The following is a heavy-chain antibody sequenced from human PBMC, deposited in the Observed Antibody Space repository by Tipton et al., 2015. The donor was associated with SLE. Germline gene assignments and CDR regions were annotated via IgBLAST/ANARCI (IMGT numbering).Heavy chain of an antibody. CDR1: GFSISSGYF. V-gene: IGHV4-38-2*02. D-gene: IGHD5-24*01. CDR3: AKVFRNGYNEEAFDI. J-gene: IGHJ3*02. CDR2: IYHSGVT. Sequence: GLVKPSETLSLTCTVSGFSISSGYFWGWIRQPPGQGLEWIGSIYHSGVTYYNPSLNSRVTISMDTSKNQFSLKLTSVTAADTALYFCAKVFRNGYNEEAFDIWGQGTLVTVSS.